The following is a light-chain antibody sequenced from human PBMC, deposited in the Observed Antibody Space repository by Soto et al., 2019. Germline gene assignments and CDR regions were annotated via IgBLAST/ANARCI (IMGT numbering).Light chain of an antibody. CDR1: QSVSSN. J-gene: IGKJ1*01. Sequence: EIVMTQSPATLSVSPGERATLSCRASQSVSSNLAWYQQKPGQAPRLLIYDASTRATGFPARFSGSGSGTEFTLPISSLQSEDFAVYYCQQYNNWPRTFGQGTKVDIK. CDR3: QQYNNWPRT. CDR2: DAS. V-gene: IGKV3-15*01.